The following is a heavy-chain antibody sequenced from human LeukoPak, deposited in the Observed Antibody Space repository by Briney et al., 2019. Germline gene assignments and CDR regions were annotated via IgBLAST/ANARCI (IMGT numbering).Heavy chain of an antibody. V-gene: IGHV1-8*01. J-gene: IGHJ6*03. CDR2: MNPNSGNT. CDR3: TASSGGSSYYYYYYMDV. CDR1: GYTFTSYD. D-gene: IGHD2-15*01. Sequence: ASVKVSCKASGYTFTSYDINWVRQATGQGLEWMGWMNPNSGNTGYAQKFQGRVTMTRNTSISTAYMELSSLRSEDTAVYYCTASSGGSSYYYYYYMDVWGKGTTVTISS.